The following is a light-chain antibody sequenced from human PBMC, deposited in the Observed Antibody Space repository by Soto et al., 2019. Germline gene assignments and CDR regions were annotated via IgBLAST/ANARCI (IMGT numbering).Light chain of an antibody. V-gene: IGKV3-20*01. CDR3: QQYDSSPRR. J-gene: IGKJ1*01. CDR1: QSVGTNY. CDR2: ATS. Sequence: EIVLTQSPGTLPLSPGERATLSCRASQSVGTNYLAWFQQEPGQAPRLLIYATSPRATGIPDRFSGSGSGTDFTLTISRREPGDFAVYYCQQYDSSPRRFGQGTRVEIK.